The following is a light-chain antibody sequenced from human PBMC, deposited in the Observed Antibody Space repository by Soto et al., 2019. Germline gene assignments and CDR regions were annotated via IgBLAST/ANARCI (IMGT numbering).Light chain of an antibody. CDR1: SSDVGGYNY. CDR2: EVS. V-gene: IGLV2-14*01. Sequence: QSALTQPTSVSGSPGQSITISCTGTSSDVGGYNYVSWYQQHPGKAPKLMISEVSNRPSGVSNRFSGPKSGNTASLTISGLQAEDEADYYCSSYTSSSTLVFGTGTKLTVL. CDR3: SSYTSSSTLV. J-gene: IGLJ1*01.